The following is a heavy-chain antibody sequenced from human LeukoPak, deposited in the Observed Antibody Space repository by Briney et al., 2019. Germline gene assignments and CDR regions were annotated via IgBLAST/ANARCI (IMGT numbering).Heavy chain of an antibody. CDR1: GFTFSSYA. D-gene: IGHD3-10*01. V-gene: IGHV3-23*01. CDR2: LTGSGGNT. J-gene: IGHJ6*03. CDR3: VKFRGIQHYNYHMDV. Sequence: PGGSLRPSCAASGFTFSSYAMSWVRQAPGKGLEWVSGLTGSGGNTYYADSVKGRFTISRDNSKNTPSLQMNSLRAEDAAVYYCVKFRGIQHYNYHMDVWGKGTTVTVSS.